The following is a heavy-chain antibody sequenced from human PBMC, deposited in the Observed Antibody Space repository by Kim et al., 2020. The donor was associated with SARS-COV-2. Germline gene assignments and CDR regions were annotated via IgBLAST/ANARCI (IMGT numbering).Heavy chain of an antibody. D-gene: IGHD2-15*01. CDR2: ISGSGGST. J-gene: IGHJ4*02. V-gene: IGHV3-23*01. CDR3: AKTIVVVVAATKHPKIFDY. CDR1: GFTFSSYA. Sequence: GGSLRLSCAASGFTFSSYAMSWVRQAPGKGLEWVSAISGSGGSTYYADSVKGRFTISRDNSKNTLYLQMNSLRAEDTAVYYCAKTIVVVVAATKHPKIFDYWGQGTLVTVSS.